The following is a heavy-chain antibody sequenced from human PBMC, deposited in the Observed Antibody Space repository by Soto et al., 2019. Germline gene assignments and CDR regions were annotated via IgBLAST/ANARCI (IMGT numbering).Heavy chain of an antibody. CDR3: ARDFTIFGVVHSGFDP. D-gene: IGHD3-3*01. CDR2: ISSSSSTI. Sequence: EVQLVESGGGLVQPGGSLRLSCAASGFTFSSYSMNWVRQAPGKGLEWVSYISSSSSTIYYADSVKGRFTISRDNAKNSLYLQMNSLRDEDTAEYYCARDFTIFGVVHSGFDPWGQGTLVTVSS. V-gene: IGHV3-48*02. J-gene: IGHJ5*02. CDR1: GFTFSSYS.